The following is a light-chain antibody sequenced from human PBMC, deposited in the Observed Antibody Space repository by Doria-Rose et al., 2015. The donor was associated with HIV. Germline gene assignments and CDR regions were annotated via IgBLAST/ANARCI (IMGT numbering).Light chain of an antibody. CDR1: QSFSITY. J-gene: IGKJ1*01. Sequence: LTQFPGTLSLSPGACATLSCRASQSFSITYLARYQQEPGQAPSLLIYDGSTRATGIPDRFSASGSGTDLTLTINRLEPEDFALYYCHQYGTSWTFGQGTKVEI. CDR3: HQYGTSWT. V-gene: IGKV3-20*01. CDR2: DGS.